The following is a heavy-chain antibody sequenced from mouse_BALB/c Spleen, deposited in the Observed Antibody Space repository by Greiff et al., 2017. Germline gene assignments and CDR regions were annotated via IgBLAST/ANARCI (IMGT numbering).Heavy chain of an antibody. Sequence: QVQLKQSGAELMKPGASVKISCKATGYTFSSYWIEWVKQRPGHGLEWIGEILPGSGSTNYNEKFKGKATFTADTSSNTAYMQLSSLASEDSAVYYCARNWGVYAMDYWGQGTSVTVSS. V-gene: IGHV1-9*01. CDR1: GYTFSSYW. J-gene: IGHJ4*01. CDR2: ILPGSGST. CDR3: ARNWGVYAMDY. D-gene: IGHD4-1*01.